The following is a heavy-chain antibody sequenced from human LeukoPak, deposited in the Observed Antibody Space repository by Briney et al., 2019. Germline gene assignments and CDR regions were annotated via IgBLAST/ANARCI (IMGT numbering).Heavy chain of an antibody. CDR2: IKYDGSAT. Sequence: GSLRLSCAASGFTFSNYWMHWIRQVPGKGLVWVSHIKYDGSATNYADSVKGRFTISRDNSKNTLYLQMNSLRAEDTAVYYCARDGFDYWGQGTLVTVSS. J-gene: IGHJ4*02. V-gene: IGHV3-74*01. CDR3: ARDGFDY. CDR1: GFTFSNYW.